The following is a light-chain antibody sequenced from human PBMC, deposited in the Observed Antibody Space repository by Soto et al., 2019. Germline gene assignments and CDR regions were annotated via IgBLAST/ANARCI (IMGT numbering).Light chain of an antibody. CDR1: SSDVGGYNY. J-gene: IGLJ2*01. V-gene: IGLV2-8*01. CDR3: SAYAGSSTWV. CDR2: EVY. Sequence: QSAPTQPPSASGSPGQSVTFSCTGTSSDVGGYNYVSWYQQYPGKAPKLMIYEVYKRPSGVPDRFSGSKFANTASLTVSGLQPEDEADYYCSAYAGSSTWVFGGGTKLTVL.